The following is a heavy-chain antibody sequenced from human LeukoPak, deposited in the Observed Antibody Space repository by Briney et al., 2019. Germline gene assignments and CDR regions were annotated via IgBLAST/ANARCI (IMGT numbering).Heavy chain of an antibody. CDR1: GGSISRFY. V-gene: IGHV4-59*01. CDR3: TRGGFREIDS. J-gene: IGHJ4*02. CDR2: VYYSGST. Sequence: KSSETLSLTCTVSGGSISRFYWSWIRQPPGKGLEWIGYVYYSGSTNYNPSLKSRVTISVDTSKNQFSLKLSSVTAADTAVYYCTRGGFREIDSWGQGTLAIVSS. D-gene: IGHD3-10*01.